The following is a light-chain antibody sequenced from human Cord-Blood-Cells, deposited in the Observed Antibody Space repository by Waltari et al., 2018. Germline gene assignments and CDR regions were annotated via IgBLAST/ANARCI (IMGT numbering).Light chain of an antibody. Sequence: QSALTQPPSVSGSPGQSITISCTGTSSDVGSYNLVSWYQQHPGKAPKLMIYEGSKRPPGVANRFSGSTSGNTASLTISGLQAEDEADYYCCSYAGSSTYVVFGGGTKLTVL. CDR3: CSYAGSSTYVV. V-gene: IGLV2-23*01. J-gene: IGLJ2*01. CDR2: EGS. CDR1: SSDVGSYNL.